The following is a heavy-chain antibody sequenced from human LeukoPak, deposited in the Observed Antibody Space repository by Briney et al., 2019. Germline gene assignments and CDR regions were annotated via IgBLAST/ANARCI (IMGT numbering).Heavy chain of an antibody. D-gene: IGHD3-3*01. CDR2: IYYTGST. V-gene: IGHV4-31*03. CDR1: GGSVNSGGHY. CDR3: ARDQGFLKDHDAFDI. J-gene: IGHJ3*02. Sequence: SETLSLTCTVSGGSVNSGGHYWSWIRQLPGKGLEWIGYIYYTGSTFSKPSLKSRVTLSLDTSKNQFSLNLTSVTAADTAVYYCARDQGFLKDHDAFDIWGQGTMVTVSS.